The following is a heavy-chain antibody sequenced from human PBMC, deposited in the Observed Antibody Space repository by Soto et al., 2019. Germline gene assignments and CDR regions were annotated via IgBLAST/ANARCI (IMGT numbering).Heavy chain of an antibody. CDR3: LGVITYDTP. D-gene: IGHD3-22*01. J-gene: IGHJ5*02. Sequence: GGSLRLSCAASGLTFTNYWMNWVRQAPGKGLEWVAKINPDGSEKQYIDSVKGRFTISRDNAQNSASLNMNSLRAEDTAIYYCLGVITYDTPWGQGALVTVSS. V-gene: IGHV3-7*03. CDR1: GLTFTNYW. CDR2: INPDGSEK.